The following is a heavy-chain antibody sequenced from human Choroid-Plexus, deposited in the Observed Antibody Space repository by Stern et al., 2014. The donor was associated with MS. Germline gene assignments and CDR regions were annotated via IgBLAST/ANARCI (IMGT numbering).Heavy chain of an antibody. CDR3: AKDRQYLTYFFDH. D-gene: IGHD2/OR15-2a*01. Sequence: VQLVESGGGVVQPGRPLGLSCVASGFTFGSCAMHWVRQAPGKGLEWVAGVSYDGSNKDYADSVKGRFTISRDNSQNTLYMQMSSLRPEDTAVYYCAKDRQYLTYFFDHWGQGSLVTVSS. V-gene: IGHV3-30*18. J-gene: IGHJ5*02. CDR2: VSYDGSNK. CDR1: GFTFGSCA.